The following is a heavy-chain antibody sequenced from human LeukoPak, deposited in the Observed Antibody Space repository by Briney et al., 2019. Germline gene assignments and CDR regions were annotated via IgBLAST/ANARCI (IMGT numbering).Heavy chain of an antibody. Sequence: SETLSLTCTVSGGSISSYYWSWIRQPPGKGLEWIGYIHYSGSTNYNPSLESRVTISVDTSKNHVSLNLTSVTAADTAVYYCVRPESVGTKYRFDYWGQGALVTVSS. CDR1: GGSISSYY. D-gene: IGHD1-1*01. V-gene: IGHV4-59*01. CDR2: IHYSGST. CDR3: VRPESVGTKYRFDY. J-gene: IGHJ4*02.